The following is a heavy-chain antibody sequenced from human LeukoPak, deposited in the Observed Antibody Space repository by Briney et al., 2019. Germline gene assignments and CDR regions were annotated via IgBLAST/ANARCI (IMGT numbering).Heavy chain of an antibody. CDR3: ARERDGYCGGDCYYYYGMDV. D-gene: IGHD2-21*02. CDR1: GFAVSTNY. Sequence: GGSLRLSCTASGFAVSTNYINWVRQAPGKGLEWVSVIHSGGNTYYAHSVKDRLTSSRDNSKNTVYLQMNSLRAEDTALYYCARERDGYCGGDCYYYYGMDVWGQGTTVTVSS. J-gene: IGHJ6*02. CDR2: IHSGGNT. V-gene: IGHV3-66*01.